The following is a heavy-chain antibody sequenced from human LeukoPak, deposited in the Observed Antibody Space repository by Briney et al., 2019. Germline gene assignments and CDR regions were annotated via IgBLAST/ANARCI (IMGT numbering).Heavy chain of an antibody. D-gene: IGHD3-3*01. CDR1: GFTVSSNY. J-gene: IGHJ4*02. CDR2: ISYDGSNK. V-gene: IGHV3-30-3*01. Sequence: PGGSLRLSCAASGFTVSSNYMSWVRQAPGKGLEWVAVISYDGSNKYYADSVKGRFTISRDNSKNTLYLQMNSLRAEDTAVYYCARRFTNFGVVIPFDYWGQGTLVTVSS. CDR3: ARRFTNFGVVIPFDY.